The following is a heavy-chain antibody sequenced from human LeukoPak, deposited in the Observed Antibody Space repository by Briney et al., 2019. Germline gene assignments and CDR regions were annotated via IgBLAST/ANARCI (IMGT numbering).Heavy chain of an antibody. V-gene: IGHV1-3*01. D-gene: IGHD3-22*01. CDR1: GYTFTSYA. Sequence: GASVKVSCKASGYTFTSYAMHWVRQAPGQRLEWMGWINAGNGNTKYSQKLQGRVTITRDTSASTAYMELSSLRSEDTAVYYCARDQYYYDSSGSVDYWGQGTLVTVSS. CDR2: INAGNGNT. CDR3: ARDQYYYDSSGSVDY. J-gene: IGHJ4*02.